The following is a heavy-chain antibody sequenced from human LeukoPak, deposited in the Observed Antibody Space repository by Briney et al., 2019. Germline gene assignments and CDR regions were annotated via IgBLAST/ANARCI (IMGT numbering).Heavy chain of an antibody. Sequence: GGSLRLSCTASGFTFSSYWMHWVRQAPGKGLVWVSRIHSDGSSAYYADSVKGRFTISRDNAKKTLYLQMNSLRAEDTAVYYCARERLGYSYGYWGQGTLVTVSS. J-gene: IGHJ4*02. CDR1: GFTFSSYW. D-gene: IGHD5-18*01. CDR2: IHSDGSSA. V-gene: IGHV3-74*01. CDR3: ARERLGYSYGY.